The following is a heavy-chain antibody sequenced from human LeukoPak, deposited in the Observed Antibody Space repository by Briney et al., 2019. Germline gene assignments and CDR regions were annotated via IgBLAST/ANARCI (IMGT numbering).Heavy chain of an antibody. Sequence: GASVKVSCTASGYTFTGFYMHWVRQAPGHGLECIGWINPYSGGTNYAQKFQGRVTLTRDTSITTAYMELSRLTSDDKAVYYCALNSYESSGFDAFDIWGQGTMVTVSS. CDR3: ALNSYESSGFDAFDI. CDR1: GYTFTGFY. CDR2: INPYSGGT. D-gene: IGHD3-22*01. V-gene: IGHV1-2*02. J-gene: IGHJ3*02.